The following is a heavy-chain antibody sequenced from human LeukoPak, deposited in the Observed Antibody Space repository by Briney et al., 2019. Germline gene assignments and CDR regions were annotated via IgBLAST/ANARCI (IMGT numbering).Heavy chain of an antibody. V-gene: IGHV3-74*01. CDR2: VNSDGSWT. CDR1: GNYW. CDR3: VSFYETN. J-gene: IGHJ4*02. D-gene: IGHD2-2*01. Sequence: GGSLRLSCAASGNYWTHWVRQAPGKGLVWVSHVNSDGSWTSHADSVKGRFTISKDNAKNTVYLQMNNLRTEDTAVYYCVSFYETNWGRGTLVTVSS.